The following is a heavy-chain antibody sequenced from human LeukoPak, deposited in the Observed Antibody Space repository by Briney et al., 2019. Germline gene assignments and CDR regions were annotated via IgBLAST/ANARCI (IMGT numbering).Heavy chain of an antibody. CDR2: IYYSGST. J-gene: IGHJ3*02. D-gene: IGHD4-23*01. CDR1: VDSISSYY. V-gene: IGHV4-59*08. CDR3: ARQGGGLIAFDI. Sequence: SETLSLTCTVSVDSISSYYWSWIRQSPGKGLEWIGYIYYSGSTNYNPSLKSRVTISVDTSKNQFSLKLSSVTAADTAVYYCARQGGGLIAFDIWGQGTMVTVSS.